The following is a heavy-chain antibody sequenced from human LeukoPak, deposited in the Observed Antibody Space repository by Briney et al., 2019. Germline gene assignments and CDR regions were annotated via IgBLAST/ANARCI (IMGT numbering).Heavy chain of an antibody. Sequence: ASVKVSCKASGGTFSSYAISWVRQAPGQGLDWMGGIIPIFGTANYAQKFQGRVTITADESTSTAYMELSSLRSEDTAVYYCARDFGCGGDCYQGYYFDYWGQGTLVTVSS. CDR2: IIPIFGTA. CDR3: ARDFGCGGDCYQGYYFDY. J-gene: IGHJ4*02. CDR1: GGTFSSYA. D-gene: IGHD2-21*02. V-gene: IGHV1-69*13.